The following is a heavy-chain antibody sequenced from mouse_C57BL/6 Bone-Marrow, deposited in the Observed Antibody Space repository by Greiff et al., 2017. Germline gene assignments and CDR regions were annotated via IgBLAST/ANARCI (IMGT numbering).Heavy chain of an antibody. CDR1: GFSFNTYA. CDR2: IRSKSNNYAT. V-gene: IGHV10-1*01. J-gene: IGHJ3*01. D-gene: IGHD1-1*01. Sequence: EVQRVESGGGLVQPKGSLKLSCAASGFSFNTYAMNWVRQAPGKGLEWVARIRSKSNNYATYYADSVKDRFTISRDDSESMLDLQMNNMKTEETAMDDGVRGGDYGRKSWFAYWGQGTLVTVSA. CDR3: VRGGDYGRKSWFAY.